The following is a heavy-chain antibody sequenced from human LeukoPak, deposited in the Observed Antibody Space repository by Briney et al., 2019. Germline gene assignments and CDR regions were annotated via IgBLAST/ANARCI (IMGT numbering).Heavy chain of an antibody. CDR1: GYTFTGYY. Sequence: ASVKVSCKASGYTFTGYYMHWVRQAPGQGLEWMGRINPNSGGTNYAQKFQGRVTMTRNTSISTAYMELSSLRSEDTAVYYCARDSSGYDNWGQGTLVTVSS. D-gene: IGHD3-22*01. J-gene: IGHJ4*02. V-gene: IGHV1-2*06. CDR3: ARDSSGYDN. CDR2: INPNSGGT.